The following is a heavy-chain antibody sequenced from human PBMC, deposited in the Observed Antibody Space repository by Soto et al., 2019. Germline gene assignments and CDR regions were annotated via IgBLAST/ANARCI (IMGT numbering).Heavy chain of an antibody. CDR3: ARQPESTSYFDY. D-gene: IGHD2-2*01. Sequence: PLEILSLTCSVSGSSISTSSDFWGWIRQAPGKGLEWIGNVYQSGTTRLNPSLKSRVSIFVDRSKNQFSLELNSATASDRAVYYCARQPESTSYFDYWGQGILVTVS. V-gene: IGHV4-39*01. CDR2: VYQSGTT. J-gene: IGHJ4*02. CDR1: GSSISTSSDF.